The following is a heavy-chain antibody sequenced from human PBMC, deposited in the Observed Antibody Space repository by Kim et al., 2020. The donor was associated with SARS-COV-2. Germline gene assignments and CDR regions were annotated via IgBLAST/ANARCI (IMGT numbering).Heavy chain of an antibody. D-gene: IGHD3-10*01. Sequence: GGSLRLSCAASGFTFSSYWMSWVRQAPGKGLEWVANIKQDGSEKYYVDSVKGRFTISRDNAKNSLYLQMNSLRAEDTAVYYCARDRIWFGELEWFDPWGQGTLVTVSS. V-gene: IGHV3-7*03. J-gene: IGHJ5*02. CDR3: ARDRIWFGELEWFDP. CDR1: GFTFSSYW. CDR2: IKQDGSEK.